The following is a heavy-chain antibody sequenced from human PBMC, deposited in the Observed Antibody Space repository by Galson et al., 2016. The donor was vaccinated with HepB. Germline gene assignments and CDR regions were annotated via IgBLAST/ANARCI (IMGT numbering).Heavy chain of an antibody. CDR3: AKDQLFGGYTYDNRDYYYNGMDV. Sequence: SVKVSCKASGVSLNSFAVSWVRRAPGLGLNGMGGLIPGPRFANYAAAFRDGITIRADRSSSTAYLDLSSLRFDDTASYYCAKDQLFGGYTYDNRDYYYNGMDVWGQGTTVTVSS. CDR2: LIPGPRFA. D-gene: IGHD5-24*01. J-gene: IGHJ6*02. CDR1: GVSLNSFA. V-gene: IGHV1-69*10.